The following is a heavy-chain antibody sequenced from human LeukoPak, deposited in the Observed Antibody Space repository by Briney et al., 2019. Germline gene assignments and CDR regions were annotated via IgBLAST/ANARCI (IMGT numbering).Heavy chain of an antibody. Sequence: QPGRSLRLSCAASGFTFNSYAMTWVRQAPGKGLEWVSTISGSGGNTYYADSVKGRFTISRDNSKNTLYLQMNSLRAEDTAVYYCAKAVVPAAPFDYWGQGTLVTVSS. D-gene: IGHD2-2*01. CDR1: GFTFNSYA. V-gene: IGHV3-23*01. CDR3: AKAVVPAAPFDY. CDR2: ISGSGGNT. J-gene: IGHJ4*02.